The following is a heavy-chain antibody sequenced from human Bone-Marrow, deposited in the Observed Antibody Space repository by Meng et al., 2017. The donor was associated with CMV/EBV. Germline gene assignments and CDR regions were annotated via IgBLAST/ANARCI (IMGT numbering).Heavy chain of an antibody. CDR1: GDSVSSNSAA. V-gene: IGHV6-1*01. CDR2: TNYRSKWYN. D-gene: IGHD4-23*01. J-gene: IGHJ4*02. CDR3: ARDVLVGNSGYFDY. Sequence: QVQLQQAGPGLVKPSQTLPLPCPISGDSVSSNSAAWNWIRQSPSRGLEWLGRTNYRSKWYNDYAVSVKSRITINPDTSKNQFSLQLNSVTPEDTAVYYCARDVLVGNSGYFDYWGQGTLVTVSS.